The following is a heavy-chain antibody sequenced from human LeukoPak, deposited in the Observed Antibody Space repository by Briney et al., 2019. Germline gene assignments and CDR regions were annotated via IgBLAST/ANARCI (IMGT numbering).Heavy chain of an antibody. CDR1: GFSFTSYS. V-gene: IGHV3-7*01. CDR3: ARSDPLAGSYSIDY. CDR2: IKQDGSEK. J-gene: IGHJ4*02. Sequence: GGSLRLSCAASGFSFTSYSMNWVRQAPGKGLEWVANIKQDGSEKYYVDSVKGRFTISRDNAKNSLYLQMNSLRAEDTAVYYCARSDPLAGSYSIDYWGQGTLVTVSS. D-gene: IGHD1-26*01.